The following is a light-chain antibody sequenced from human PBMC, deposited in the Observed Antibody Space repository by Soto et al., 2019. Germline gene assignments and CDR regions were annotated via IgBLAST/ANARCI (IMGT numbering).Light chain of an antibody. J-gene: IGKJ1*01. CDR3: QQYSSSPRT. CDR2: GVS. V-gene: IGKV3-20*01. CDR1: QSVTSSY. Sequence: EIVLTQSPGTLSLSPGERATLSCRASQSVTSSYLAWYQQKPGQAPRLLIYGVSSRATGIPDRFSGSGSGTDFNLTISRLEPEDFAVYYCQQYSSSPRTFGQGTKVEIK.